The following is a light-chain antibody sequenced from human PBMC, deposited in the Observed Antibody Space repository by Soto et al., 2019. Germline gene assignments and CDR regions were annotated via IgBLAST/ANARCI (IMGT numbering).Light chain of an antibody. CDR1: QSIGVF. V-gene: IGKV1-39*01. J-gene: IGKJ1*01. CDR3: HQTYANPWT. CDR2: VAS. Sequence: DIQMTQSPPSLSASVVYRVTITCRASQSIGVFLNWYQVRPGRAPKLLIHVASSLQTGAPSRFSGSGSGTDFTLTISSLQPEDFATYYCHQTYANPWTFGQGTKVDIK.